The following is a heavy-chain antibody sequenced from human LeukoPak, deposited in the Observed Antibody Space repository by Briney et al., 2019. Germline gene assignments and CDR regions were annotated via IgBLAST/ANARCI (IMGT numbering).Heavy chain of an antibody. J-gene: IGHJ6*03. CDR2: MNAGNGNT. Sequence: ASVKVSCKASGYIFTDYAIHWLRQAPGQRPEWMGWMNAGNGNTKYSQKFQGRITLIRDTSAATAYMELSSLRHDDLAVYYCARGRGTSGSNRDFYYYYYMDVWGKGTTFTVSS. CDR1: GYIFTDYA. V-gene: IGHV1-3*01. CDR3: ARGRGTSGSNRDFYYYYYMDV. D-gene: IGHD2-15*01.